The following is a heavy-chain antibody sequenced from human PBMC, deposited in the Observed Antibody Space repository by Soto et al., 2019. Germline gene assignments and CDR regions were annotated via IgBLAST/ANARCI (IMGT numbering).Heavy chain of an antibody. CDR1: GFNFSSYA. Sequence: GGSLRLSCAASGFNFSSYAMSWVRQAPGKGLEWVSAISGSGGSTYYADSVKGRFTISRDNSKNTLYLQMNSLRAEDTAVYYCAKDEGIQLWTLGFDYWGQGAMVTVSS. D-gene: IGHD5-18*01. CDR2: ISGSGGST. J-gene: IGHJ4*02. V-gene: IGHV3-23*01. CDR3: AKDEGIQLWTLGFDY.